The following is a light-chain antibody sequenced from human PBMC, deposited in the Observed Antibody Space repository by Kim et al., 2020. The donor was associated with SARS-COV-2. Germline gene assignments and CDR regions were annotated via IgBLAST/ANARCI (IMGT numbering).Light chain of an antibody. J-gene: IGLJ1*01. Sequence: RVTISCTGSSSNIGAGYYVHWYQQLPGTAPKLLIYGNNNRPSGVPDRFSGSKSGTSASLAITGLQAEDEADYYCQSYDNSLSGYVFGTGTKVTVL. V-gene: IGLV1-40*01. CDR2: GNN. CDR1: SSNIGAGYY. CDR3: QSYDNSLSGYV.